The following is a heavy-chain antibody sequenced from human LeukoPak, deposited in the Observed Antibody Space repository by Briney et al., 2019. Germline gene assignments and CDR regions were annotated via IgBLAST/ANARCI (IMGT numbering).Heavy chain of an antibody. V-gene: IGHV3-30-3*01. CDR1: GFAFSSYA. Sequence: PGGSLRLSCAASGFAFSSYAMHWVRQGPGKGLEWVALVSYDGGSKYYADSVKGRLTISRDNSKNTLHLQMNSLRTEDTAVYYCARVKGGIAAAGNYFDYWGQGTLVTVSS. D-gene: IGHD6-13*01. J-gene: IGHJ4*02. CDR3: ARVKGGIAAAGNYFDY. CDR2: VSYDGGSK.